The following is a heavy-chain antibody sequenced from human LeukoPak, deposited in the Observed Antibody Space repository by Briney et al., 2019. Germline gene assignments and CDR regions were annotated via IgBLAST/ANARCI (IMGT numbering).Heavy chain of an antibody. Sequence: SETLSLTCTVSGGSISTYYWTWIRQPPGKGLEWIGYISYSGSTNYNPSLKSRVTISLDASKNQFSLKLTSVTAADTAVYYCARGRTTEMDYWGQGTLVTVSS. CDR2: ISYSGST. D-gene: IGHD4-11*01. CDR3: ARGRTTEMDY. J-gene: IGHJ4*02. V-gene: IGHV4-59*01. CDR1: GGSISTYY.